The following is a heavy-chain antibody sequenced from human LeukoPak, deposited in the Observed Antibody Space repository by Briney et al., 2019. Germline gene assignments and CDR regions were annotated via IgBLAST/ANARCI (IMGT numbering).Heavy chain of an antibody. J-gene: IGHJ6*03. CDR1: GYTFTGYY. CDR2: ISAYNGNT. V-gene: IGHV1-18*04. CDR3: AREGVDYGDYGTSYYYYYYMDV. D-gene: IGHD4-17*01. Sequence: ASVKVSCKASGYTFTGYYMHWVRQAPGQGLEWMGWISAYNGNTNYAQKLQGRVTMTTDTSTSTAYMELRSLRSDDTAVYYCAREGVDYGDYGTSYYYYYYMDVWGKGTTVTVSS.